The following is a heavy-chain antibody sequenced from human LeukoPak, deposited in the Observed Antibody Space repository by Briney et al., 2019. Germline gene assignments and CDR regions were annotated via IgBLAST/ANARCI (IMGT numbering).Heavy chain of an antibody. V-gene: IGHV4-59*01. CDR1: GGSISCYY. Sequence: PSETLSLTCNVSGGSISCYYWSWIRQPAGEGLEWIGYIYFSGSTNYNPSLKSRVTISVDTSRNQFSLQLSSVTAADTAVYYCARTSHPHGSSWLFDYWGQGTLVTVSS. CDR3: ARTSHPHGSSWLFDY. D-gene: IGHD6-13*01. CDR2: IYFSGST. J-gene: IGHJ4*02.